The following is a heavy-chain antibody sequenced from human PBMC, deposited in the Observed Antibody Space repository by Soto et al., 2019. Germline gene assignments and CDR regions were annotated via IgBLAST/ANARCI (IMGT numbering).Heavy chain of an antibody. V-gene: IGHV3-49*03. Sequence: GGSLRLSCTASGFTFGDYAMSWFRQAPGKGLEWVGFIRSKAYGGTTEYAASVKGRFTISRDDSKSIAYLQMNSLKTEDTAVYYCTRGVRYYYDSSGYKKYYYYYYGMDVWGQGTTVTVSS. CDR3: TRGVRYYYDSSGYKKYYYYYYGMDV. CDR1: GFTFGDYA. J-gene: IGHJ6*02. D-gene: IGHD3-22*01. CDR2: IRSKAYGGTT.